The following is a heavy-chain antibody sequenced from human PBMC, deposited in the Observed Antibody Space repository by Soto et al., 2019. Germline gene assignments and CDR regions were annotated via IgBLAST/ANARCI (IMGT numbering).Heavy chain of an antibody. D-gene: IGHD3-10*01. Sequence: QVQLVESGGGVVQPGRSLRLSCAASGFTFSRNGMHWVRQAPGKGLEWVTTIWYDGSNKYYPDSVKGRFTISRDNSKNTLYRQMNSLRAEDTAVYYCARGYGSGSYHLDYFDNWGQGTLVTVSS. J-gene: IGHJ4*02. CDR1: GFTFSRNG. CDR3: ARGYGSGSYHLDYFDN. CDR2: IWYDGSNK. V-gene: IGHV3-33*01.